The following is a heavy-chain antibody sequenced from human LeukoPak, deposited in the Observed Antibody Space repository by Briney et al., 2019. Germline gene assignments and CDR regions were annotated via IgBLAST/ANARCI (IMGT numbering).Heavy chain of an antibody. D-gene: IGHD4-17*01. J-gene: IGHJ5*02. CDR2: IYYSGST. V-gene: IGHV4-39*01. CDR3: VSHPYGDYEAFDP. Sequence: SETLSLTCAVSGGSISSSSYYWGWIRQPPGKGLEWIGSIYYSGSTYYNPSLKSRVTISVDTSKNQFSLKLSSVTAADTAVYYCVSHPYGDYEAFDPWGQGTLVTVS. CDR1: GGSISSSSYY.